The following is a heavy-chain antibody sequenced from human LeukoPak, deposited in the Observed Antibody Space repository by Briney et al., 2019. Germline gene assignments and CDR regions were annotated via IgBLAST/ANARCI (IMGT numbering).Heavy chain of an antibody. V-gene: IGHV1-18*01. CDR1: GYTFSNFG. J-gene: IGHJ4*02. D-gene: IGHD2-2*01. CDR3: ARYGTSTDDY. Sequence: ASVKVSCKASGYTFSNFGISWVRQAPGQGLEWMGWISGNNDNPNYGQKFQGRLTVTTDSSTSTAYMELRNLRSDDTAVYHCARYGTSTDDYWGQGTLVTVSS. CDR2: ISGNNDNP.